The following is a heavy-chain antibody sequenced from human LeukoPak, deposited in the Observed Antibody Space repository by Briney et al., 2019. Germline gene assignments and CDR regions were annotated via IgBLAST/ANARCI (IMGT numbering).Heavy chain of an antibody. CDR2: IKSKTAGGTT. Sequence: PGGSLTLSCAASGFTFNIYGMSWLRQAPGKGLEWVGRIKSKTAGGTTDYAAPVKGRFTISRDDSKNTLYLQMNSLKTEDTAVYYCTTDLLERSDYWGQGTLVTVSS. D-gene: IGHD1-1*01. J-gene: IGHJ4*02. CDR3: TTDLLERSDY. CDR1: GFTFNIYG. V-gene: IGHV3-15*01.